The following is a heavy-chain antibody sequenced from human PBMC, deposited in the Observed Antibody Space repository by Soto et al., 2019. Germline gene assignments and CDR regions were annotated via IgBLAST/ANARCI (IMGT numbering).Heavy chain of an antibody. CDR1: GGSISNYY. D-gene: IGHD3-16*01. V-gene: IGHV4-59*03. J-gene: IGHJ4*02. Sequence: PSETLSLPCPLSGGSISNYYWSWIRQPPGKGLEWIRYIYYRASTNYNPSLKSRVTISVDTSKNEFSLRLSSVPAPDTGVYYCGKGGRYLDYWGRGTLFAVSS. CDR3: GKGGRYLDY. CDR2: IYYRAST.